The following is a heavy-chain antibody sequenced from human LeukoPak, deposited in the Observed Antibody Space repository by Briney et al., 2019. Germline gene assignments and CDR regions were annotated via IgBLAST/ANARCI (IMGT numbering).Heavy chain of an antibody. CDR1: GGSVTNTNYF. CDR2: VDYSGYT. V-gene: IGHV4-39*07. D-gene: IGHD1-26*01. Sequence: PSETLSLTCSVSGGSVTNTNYFWGWIRQPPGKGLQWLGSVDYSGYTYQSPSHNSRVTKSVDTSKNQFSLKMTSVTAAGTAVYYCARSILSGSYAFDFWGHGTLVTVSS. J-gene: IGHJ4*01. CDR3: ARSILSGSYAFDF.